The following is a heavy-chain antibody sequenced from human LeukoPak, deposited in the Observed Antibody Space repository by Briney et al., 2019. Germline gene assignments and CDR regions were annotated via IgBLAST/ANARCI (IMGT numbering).Heavy chain of an antibody. J-gene: IGHJ4*02. V-gene: IGHV3-7*01. D-gene: IGHD2-15*01. Sequence: PGGSLRLSCAASGFTFSRYWMSWVRQAPGKGLEWVANIKQDGSEKYYVDSVKGRFTISRDNAKNSLYLQMNSLRAEDTAVYYCARYLVVSGNKWGQGTLVTVSS. CDR3: ARYLVVSGNK. CDR2: IKQDGSEK. CDR1: GFTFSRYW.